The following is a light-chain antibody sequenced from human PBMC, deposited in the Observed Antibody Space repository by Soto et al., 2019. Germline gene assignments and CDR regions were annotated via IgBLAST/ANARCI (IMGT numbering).Light chain of an antibody. CDR3: SSFTGSSYV. V-gene: IGLV2-14*01. CDR1: SSDVGNNNY. J-gene: IGLJ1*01. Sequence: QCALTQPASVSGSPGQSITISWTGTSSDVGNNNYVSWYQQNPGKAPKVMICDVTNRPSGVSNRFSGSKSGNTASLTISGLQAEDEADYYCSSFTGSSYVFGTGTKLTVL. CDR2: DVT.